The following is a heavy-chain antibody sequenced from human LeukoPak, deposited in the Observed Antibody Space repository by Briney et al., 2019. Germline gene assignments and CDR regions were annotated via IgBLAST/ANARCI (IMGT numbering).Heavy chain of an antibody. J-gene: IGHJ3*02. D-gene: IGHD2-2*01. V-gene: IGHV3-11*04. CDR2: LSSSGSTI. Sequence: GGSLRLSCVASGFIFSDYYMSWIRQAPGKGLEWISYLSSSGSTIYYADSVKGRFTISRDNAKNSLYLQMDSLRAEDTAVSFCAREGIKYCTSTSCGDAFDIWGQGTMVTVSS. CDR3: AREGIKYCTSTSCGDAFDI. CDR1: GFIFSDYY.